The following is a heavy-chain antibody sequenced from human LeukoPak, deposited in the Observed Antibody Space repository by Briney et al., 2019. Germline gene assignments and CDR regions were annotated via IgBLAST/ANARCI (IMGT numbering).Heavy chain of an antibody. CDR3: AKDYDPLTGALDY. CDR2: IGDDGATT. J-gene: IGHJ4*02. D-gene: IGHD3-9*01. CDR1: GFSFTSSA. Sequence: GGSLRLSCAASGFSFTSSAMGWVRQAPGKGLEWVSVIGDDGATTHYADSVRGRFTISRDNSKNTLSLQMNSLRAEDTAIYYCAKDYDPLTGALDYWGQGTLVTISS. V-gene: IGHV3-23*01.